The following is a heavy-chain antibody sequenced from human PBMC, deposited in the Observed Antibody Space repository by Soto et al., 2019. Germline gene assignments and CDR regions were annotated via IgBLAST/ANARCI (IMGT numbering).Heavy chain of an antibody. D-gene: IGHD2-21*02. Sequence: QVQLVQPGAEVKKPGSSVKVSCKASEGSFSSYAISWVRQAPGQGLEWMGGIIPIFSTANYAQKFQGRVTITADESTSTAYMEQGSLRSEDTAVYYCARGPYCGGDCYYYYCYGIDVWGQGTTVTVSS. V-gene: IGHV1-69*12. J-gene: IGHJ6*02. CDR3: ARGPYCGGDCYYYYCYGIDV. CDR2: IIPIFSTA. CDR1: EGSFSSYA.